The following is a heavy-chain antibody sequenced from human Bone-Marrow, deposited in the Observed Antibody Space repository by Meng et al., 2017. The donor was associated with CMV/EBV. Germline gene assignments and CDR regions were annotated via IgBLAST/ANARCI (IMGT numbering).Heavy chain of an antibody. CDR3: SRSDDYWSSYTSDY. CDR2: IRSKANHYAT. V-gene: IGHV3-73*01. D-gene: IGHD3-3*01. CDR1: GFIFSDST. J-gene: IGHJ4*02. Sequence: GGSLRLSCAASGFIFSDSTIHWVRQASGKGLEWVGRIRSKANHYATAYGASVKGRITISRDDSENTAHLQLNSLKSEDTAVYYCSRSDDYWSSYTSDYWGQGTLVTVSS.